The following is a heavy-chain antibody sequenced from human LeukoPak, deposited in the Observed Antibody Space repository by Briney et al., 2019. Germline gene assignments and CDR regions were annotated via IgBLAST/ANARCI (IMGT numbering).Heavy chain of an antibody. J-gene: IGHJ6*02. V-gene: IGHV1-2*06. D-gene: IGHD3-3*01. CDR2: INPNSGGT. CDR3: ARDGTTIFGVVISPTDHYYYYYGMDV. CDR1: GYTFTGYY. Sequence: ASVKVSCKASGYTFTGYYMHWVRQAPGQGLEWMGRINPNSGGTNYAQKFQGRVTMTRDTSISTAYMELSRLRSDDTAVYYCARDGTTIFGVVISPTDHYYYYYGMDVWGQGTTVTVSS.